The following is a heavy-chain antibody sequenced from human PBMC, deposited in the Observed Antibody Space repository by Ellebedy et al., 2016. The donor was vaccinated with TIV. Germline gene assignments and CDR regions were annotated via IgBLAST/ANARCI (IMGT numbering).Heavy chain of an antibody. CDR3: AKVQPLTQYGMDV. D-gene: IGHD3-9*01. CDR1: GFSVSSNY. V-gene: IGHV3-66*01. Sequence: GESLKISCAASGFSVSSNYMSWVRQAPGKGLEWVPVIYSGGSTYYADSVKGRFTISRDNSKNTLYLQMNSLRAEDTAVYYCAKVQPLTQYGMDVWGQGTTVTVSS. CDR2: IYSGGST. J-gene: IGHJ6*02.